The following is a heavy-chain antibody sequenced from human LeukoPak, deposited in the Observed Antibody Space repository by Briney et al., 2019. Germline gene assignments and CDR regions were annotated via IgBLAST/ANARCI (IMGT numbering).Heavy chain of an antibody. D-gene: IGHD3-10*01. Sequence: ASVKVSCKASGYTFTSYAMHWVRQAPGQRLEWMGWINADSGNTQYSQKFQGRVTITRDTSASTAYMELSSLRSEDTAVYYCARGHYYGSGSYTYFDNWGQGTLVTVSS. CDR2: INADSGNT. V-gene: IGHV1-3*01. CDR1: GYTFTSYA. CDR3: ARGHYYGSGSYTYFDN. J-gene: IGHJ4*02.